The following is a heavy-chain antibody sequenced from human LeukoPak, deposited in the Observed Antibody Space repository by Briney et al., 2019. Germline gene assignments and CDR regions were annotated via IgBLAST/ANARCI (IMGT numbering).Heavy chain of an antibody. CDR2: IRYDGSNK. CDR3: AKAVTTPFYYYYGMDV. CDR1: GFTFSSYG. J-gene: IGHJ6*02. Sequence: GGSLRLSCAASGFTFSSYGMHWVRQAPGKGLEWVAFIRYDGSNKYYADSVKGRFTISRDNSKNTLYLQMNSLRAEDTAVYYCAKAVTTPFYYYYGMDVWGQGTTVTVSS. V-gene: IGHV3-30*02. D-gene: IGHD4-17*01.